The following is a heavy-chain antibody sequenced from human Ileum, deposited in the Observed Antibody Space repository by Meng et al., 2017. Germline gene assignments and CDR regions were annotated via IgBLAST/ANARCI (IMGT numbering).Heavy chain of an antibody. J-gene: IGHJ4*02. CDR3: ARGWYYDYVWGSYRDHMFDY. D-gene: IGHD3-16*02. Sequence: QVQLQRWGAGLLKPSEPLSLTCAVYGGSFSGYYWSWIRQPPGKGLEWIGEINHSGSTNYNPSLKSRVTISVDTSKNQFSLKLSSVTAADTAVYYCARGWYYDYVWGSYRDHMFDYWGQGTLVTVSS. V-gene: IGHV4-34*01. CDR1: GGSFSGYY. CDR2: INHSGST.